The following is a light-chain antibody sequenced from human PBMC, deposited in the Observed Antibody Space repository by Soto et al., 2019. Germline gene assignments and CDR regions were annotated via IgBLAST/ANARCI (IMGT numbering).Light chain of an antibody. V-gene: IGKV1-5*01. CDR1: QSIASY. Sequence: IQMTQSPSSLSASVGDRVTITCRASQSIASYLNWYQQKPGKAPKFLIYAASSLESGVPSRFSGSGSGTEFTLTISGLQPDDFATYYCQQYNSYSPWTFGQGTKVDIK. J-gene: IGKJ1*01. CDR3: QQYNSYSPWT. CDR2: AAS.